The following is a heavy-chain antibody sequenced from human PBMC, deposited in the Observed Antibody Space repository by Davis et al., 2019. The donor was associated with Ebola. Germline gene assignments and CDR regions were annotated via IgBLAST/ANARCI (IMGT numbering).Heavy chain of an antibody. Sequence: GGSLRLSCAASGFTVSSNYMSWVRQAPGKGLEWVSVIYSGGSTYYADSVKGRFTITRDNAKNSLYLQMNSLRAEDTAVYYCARVILWFGEDWFDPWGQGTLVTVSS. CDR3: ARVILWFGEDWFDP. J-gene: IGHJ5*02. CDR1: GFTVSSNY. CDR2: IYSGGST. D-gene: IGHD3-10*01. V-gene: IGHV3-53*01.